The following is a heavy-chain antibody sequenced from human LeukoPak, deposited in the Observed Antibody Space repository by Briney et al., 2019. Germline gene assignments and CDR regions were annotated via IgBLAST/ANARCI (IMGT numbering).Heavy chain of an antibody. Sequence: GGSLRLSCAASGFTFSSYSMYWVRQAPGKGLEWVAFIRYDGSNKYYADSVKGRFTISRDNSKNTLYLQMNSLRAEDTAVYYCAKDRAPVVGATTYGYDAFDIWGQGTMVTVSS. CDR3: AKDRAPVVGATTYGYDAFDI. V-gene: IGHV3-30*02. CDR1: GFTFSSYS. J-gene: IGHJ3*02. D-gene: IGHD1-26*01. CDR2: IRYDGSNK.